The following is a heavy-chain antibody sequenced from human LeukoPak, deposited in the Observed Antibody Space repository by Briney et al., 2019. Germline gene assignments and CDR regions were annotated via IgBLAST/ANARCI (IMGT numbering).Heavy chain of an antibody. J-gene: IGHJ4*02. CDR3: ARDLSGTMVRGFFDY. D-gene: IGHD3-10*01. V-gene: IGHV3-11*04. CDR2: ISSSGSTI. Sequence: TGGSLRLSCAASGFTFSDYYMSWIRQAPGKGLEWVSYISSSGSTIYYADSVKGRFTISRDNAKNSLYLQMNSLRAEDTAVYYCARDLSGTMVRGFFDYWGQGTLVTVSS. CDR1: GFTFSDYY.